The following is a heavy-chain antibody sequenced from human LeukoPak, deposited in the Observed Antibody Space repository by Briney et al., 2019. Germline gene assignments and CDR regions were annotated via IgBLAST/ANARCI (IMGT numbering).Heavy chain of an antibody. D-gene: IGHD2-2*01. CDR2: ISGSGGST. Sequence: PGGSLRLSCAASGFTFSDYYMSCIRQAPGKGLVCVSAISGSGGSTYYADSVKRRFTISRDNSKNTLYLQMNSLRAEDTAVYYCAKSVTSIFDYWGQGTLVTVSS. J-gene: IGHJ4*02. CDR3: AKSVTSIFDY. V-gene: IGHV3-23*01. CDR1: GFTFSDYY.